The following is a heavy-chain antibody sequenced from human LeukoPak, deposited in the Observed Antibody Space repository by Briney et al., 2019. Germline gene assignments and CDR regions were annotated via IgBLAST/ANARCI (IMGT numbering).Heavy chain of an antibody. V-gene: IGHV3-48*01. CDR1: GFTFSSYS. CDR3: ARDLDWAFDY. J-gene: IGHJ4*02. D-gene: IGHD3-9*01. CDR2: ISTGSTNI. Sequence: QPGGSLRLSCATSGFTFSSYSMNWVRPAPGKGLEWVSYISTGSTNIKQADSVKGRFTISRDNAKNSLYLQMNSLRAEDTAVYYCARDLDWAFDYWGQGILVTVSS.